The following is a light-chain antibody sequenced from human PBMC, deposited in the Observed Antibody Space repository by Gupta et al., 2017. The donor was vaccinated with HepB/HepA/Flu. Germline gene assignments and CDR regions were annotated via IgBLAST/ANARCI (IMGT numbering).Light chain of an antibody. CDR1: QSVSSN. J-gene: IGKJ1*01. Sequence: EIVTTQSPATLSVSPGERATLSCRASQSVSSNLAWYQQKPGQAPRLLIYGVSTRAAGIPARFSGSGSGTEFTLTISSLQSEDLAVYYCQQYNDWPLTFGQGTKVEIK. CDR3: QQYNDWPLT. V-gene: IGKV3-15*01. CDR2: GVS.